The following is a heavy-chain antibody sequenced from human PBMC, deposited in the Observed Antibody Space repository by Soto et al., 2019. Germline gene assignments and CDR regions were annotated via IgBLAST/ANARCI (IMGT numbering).Heavy chain of an antibody. J-gene: IGHJ4*02. CDR2: INPKTGDT. D-gene: IGHD4-17*01. Sequence: QVQLVQSGAEVKKPGASVKVSCKASGYTFTGYYVHWVRQAPRQGLEWMGWINPKTGDTHYGQNFQGWVTMTRDTSISTPYMELRRLTSDDTAVYYCARDGGVYGDYDYWGQGTLVTVSS. V-gene: IGHV1-2*04. CDR3: ARDGGVYGDYDY. CDR1: GYTFTGYY.